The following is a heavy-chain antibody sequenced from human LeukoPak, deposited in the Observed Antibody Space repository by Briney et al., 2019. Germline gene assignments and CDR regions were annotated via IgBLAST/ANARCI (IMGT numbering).Heavy chain of an antibody. CDR2: ISGTGGTT. D-gene: IGHD2-2*01. J-gene: IGHJ5*02. V-gene: IGHV3-23*01. CDR1: GFTFRSYA. Sequence: PGGSLRLSCAASGFTFRSYAMCWVRQAPGKGLEWVSAISGTGGTTANTDSVTGRVTISRDNSENTLYLQMNSLRAEDTAVYYCATRGYSSGSSCYAPQPWGQGTLVTVSS. CDR3: ATRGYSSGSSCYAPQP.